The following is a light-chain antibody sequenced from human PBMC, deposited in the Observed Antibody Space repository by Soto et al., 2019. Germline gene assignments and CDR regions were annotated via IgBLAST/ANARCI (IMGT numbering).Light chain of an antibody. CDR3: GTWDSSLSVVV. CDR1: SFNIGSNY. CDR2: EDN. J-gene: IGLJ2*01. V-gene: IGLV1-51*02. Sequence: QSVLTQPPSVSAAPGQKVTISCSGSSFNIGSNYVSWYQQLPGTAPKLLIYEDNKRPAGIPDRFSGSKSGTSATLGITGLQTGDEADYYCGTWDSSLSVVVFGGGTKVTVL.